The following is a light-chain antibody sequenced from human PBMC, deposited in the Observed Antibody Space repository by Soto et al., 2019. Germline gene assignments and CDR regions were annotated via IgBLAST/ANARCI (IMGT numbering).Light chain of an antibody. Sequence: EIVLTQSPGTLSLSPGERATLSCRASQSISSSYLAWYQQKPGQAPRLLIYGASSRATGIPDRFSGSGSGTDFTLTISRLEPEDFAVYYCQQYCGSPPYTFGQGTKLEIK. CDR1: QSISSSY. J-gene: IGKJ2*01. CDR3: QQYCGSPPYT. V-gene: IGKV3-20*01. CDR2: GAS.